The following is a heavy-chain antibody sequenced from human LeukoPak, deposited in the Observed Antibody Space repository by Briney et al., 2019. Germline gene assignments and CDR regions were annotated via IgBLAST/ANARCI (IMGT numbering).Heavy chain of an antibody. J-gene: IGHJ4*02. CDR3: ARGRNGDGYIHFDY. V-gene: IGHV4-39*07. CDR2: IYYSRST. CDR1: GGSISSSSYY. Sequence: MASETLSLTCTVSGGSISSSSYYWGWIRQPPGKGLERIGSIYYSRSTYYNPALKSRVTISVDASKNQFSLKLSSVTAAGTAVCYCARGRNGDGYIHFDYWGQGTLVTVSS. D-gene: IGHD5-24*01.